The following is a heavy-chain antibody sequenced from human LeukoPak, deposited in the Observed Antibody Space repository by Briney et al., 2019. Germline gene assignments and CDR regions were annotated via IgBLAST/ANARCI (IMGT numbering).Heavy chain of an antibody. CDR1: GFTFSTYS. D-gene: IGHD3-22*01. J-gene: IGHJ4*02. CDR2: ISSNSGTI. V-gene: IGHV3-48*02. Sequence: GGSLRLSCAASGFTFSTYSMNWVRQAPGQGLEWASYISSNSGTIYYADSVKGRFAISRDNGKNSLYLQMNNLRDEDTAVYYCARQRFDSTASPCDNWGQGTLVTVSS. CDR3: ARQRFDSTASPCDN.